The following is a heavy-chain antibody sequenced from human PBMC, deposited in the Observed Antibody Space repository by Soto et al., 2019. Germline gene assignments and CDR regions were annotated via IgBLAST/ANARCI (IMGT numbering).Heavy chain of an antibody. D-gene: IGHD6-13*01. Sequence: GGSLRLSCAASGFTFSSYGMHWVRQAPGKGLEWVAVIWYDGSNKYYADSVKGRFTISRDNSKNTLYLQMNSLRAEDTAVYYCARGRSGSSWYGHDYWGQGTLVTVSS. CDR3: ARGRSGSSWYGHDY. J-gene: IGHJ4*02. V-gene: IGHV3-33*01. CDR1: GFTFSSYG. CDR2: IWYDGSNK.